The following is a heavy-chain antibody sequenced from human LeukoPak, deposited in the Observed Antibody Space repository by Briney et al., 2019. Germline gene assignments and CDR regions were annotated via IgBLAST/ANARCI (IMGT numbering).Heavy chain of an antibody. D-gene: IGHD4-23*01. CDR1: GYTFTGYY. J-gene: IGHJ3*02. CDR3: ARDVGPVVTPKGAFDI. V-gene: IGHV1-2*02. CDR2: INPNSGGT. Sequence: ASVKVSCKASGYTFTGYYMHWVRQAPGQGLEWMGWINPNSGGTNYAQKFQGRVTMTRDTSISTAYMELSRLRSDDTAVYYCARDVGPVVTPKGAFDIWGQGTMVTVSS.